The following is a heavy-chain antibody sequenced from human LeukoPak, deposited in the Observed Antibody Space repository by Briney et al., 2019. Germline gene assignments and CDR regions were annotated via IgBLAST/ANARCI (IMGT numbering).Heavy chain of an antibody. CDR3: AKDRCSNGIGCYYYYMDV. J-gene: IGHJ6*03. Sequence: GGSLRLSCAASRFTFSSYGMHWVRQAPGKGLEWVTFIRYDGSNKYYADSVKGRFRISRDSSKNILYLQMNSLRAEDTAVYYCAKDRCSNGIGCYYYYMDVWGKGTTVTISS. V-gene: IGHV3-30*02. CDR2: IRYDGSNK. D-gene: IGHD2-8*01. CDR1: RFTFSSYG.